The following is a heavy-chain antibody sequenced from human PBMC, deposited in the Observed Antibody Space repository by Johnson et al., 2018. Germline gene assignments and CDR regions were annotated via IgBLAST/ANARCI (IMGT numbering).Heavy chain of an antibody. CDR2: ITSDGSNT. CDR1: GFTFSNYW. Sequence: VQLVESGGTLVQPGGSLRLSCAASGFTFSNYWIHWVRQAPGEGLVWVSRITSDGSNTDYAGSVKGRFTRSRDNARNMVYLQMNSLRVEDTAVYYCARDNGYSTPFDPWGQGTMVTISS. D-gene: IGHD1-26*01. J-gene: IGHJ3*01. V-gene: IGHV3-74*01. CDR3: ARDNGYSTPFDP.